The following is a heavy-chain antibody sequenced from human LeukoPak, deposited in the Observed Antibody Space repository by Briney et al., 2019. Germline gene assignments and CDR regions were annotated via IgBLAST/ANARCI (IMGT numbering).Heavy chain of an antibody. CDR2: INPNSGGT. V-gene: IGHV1-2*02. Sequence: GASVKVSCKASGYTLTGYYMHWVRQAPGQGLEWMGWINPNSGGTNYAQKFQGRVTMTRDTSISTAYMELSRLRSDDTAVYYCARVRLRFLEWLLPPDYWGQGTLVTVSS. D-gene: IGHD3-3*01. J-gene: IGHJ4*02. CDR1: GYTLTGYY. CDR3: ARVRLRFLEWLLPPDY.